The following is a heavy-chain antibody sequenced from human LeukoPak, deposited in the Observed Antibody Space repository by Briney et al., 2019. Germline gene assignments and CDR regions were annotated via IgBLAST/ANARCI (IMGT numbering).Heavy chain of an antibody. D-gene: IGHD2-21*01. V-gene: IGHV1-69*05. CDR1: GGTFSSYA. J-gene: IGHJ4*02. Sequence: ASVKVSCKASGGTFSSYAISWVRQAPGQGLEWMGGIIPIFGTANYAQKFQGRVTMTRDTSTSTVYMELSSLRSEDTAVYYCARDSVRGEMVIGHFSLDLDYWGQGTLVTVSS. CDR2: IIPIFGTA. CDR3: ARDSVRGEMVIGHFSLDLDY.